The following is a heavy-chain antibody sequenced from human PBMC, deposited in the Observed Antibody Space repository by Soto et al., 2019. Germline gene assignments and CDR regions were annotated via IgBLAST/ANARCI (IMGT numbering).Heavy chain of an antibody. CDR2: ISAYNVNT. V-gene: IGHV1-18*01. Sequence: QVQLVQSGAEVKKPGASVKVSSKASGYTFTSYGISWVRQAPAQGLEWMGWISAYNVNTNSAQMLQGRVTMTTDTSTSRACMELRSLRSDDTAVYYCARGVGASYYFDYWGQGTLVSVSS. D-gene: IGHD1-26*01. J-gene: IGHJ4*02. CDR1: GYTFTSYG. CDR3: ARGVGASYYFDY.